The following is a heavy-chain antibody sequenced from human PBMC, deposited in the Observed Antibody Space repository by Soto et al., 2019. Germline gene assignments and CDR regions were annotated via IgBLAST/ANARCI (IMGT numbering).Heavy chain of an antibody. CDR2: MYYSGST. V-gene: IGHV4-59*08. D-gene: IGHD3-10*01. CDR1: GGSITNYY. CDR3: ARTLGYYGSGSSPYFDY. Sequence: SETLSLTCTVSGGSITNYYWSWLRQPPGKGLEWIGYMYYSGSTNYNPSLKSRVTISVDTSKNQFSLKLSSVTAADTAVYYCARTLGYYGSGSSPYFDYWGQGTLVTVS. J-gene: IGHJ4*02.